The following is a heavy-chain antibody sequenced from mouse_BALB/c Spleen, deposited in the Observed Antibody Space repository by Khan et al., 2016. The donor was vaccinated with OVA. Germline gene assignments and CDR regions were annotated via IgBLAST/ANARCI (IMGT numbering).Heavy chain of an antibody. V-gene: IGHV1S81*02. D-gene: IGHD2-1*01. Sequence: VQLQQSGAELVKPGASVRLSCKASGYTFTSYYLYWVKQRPGQGLEWIGDINPSNGGTNFNEKFKSKATLTVDKSSSTAYMQLSSLTSEDSAVYYCTRSGYGTFAYWGQGTPVTVSA. CDR3: TRSGYGTFAY. CDR1: GYTFTSYY. J-gene: IGHJ3*01. CDR2: INPSNGGT.